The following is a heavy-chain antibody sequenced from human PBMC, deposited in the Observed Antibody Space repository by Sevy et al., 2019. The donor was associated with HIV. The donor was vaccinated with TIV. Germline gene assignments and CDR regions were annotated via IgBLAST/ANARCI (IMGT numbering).Heavy chain of an antibody. Sequence: GGSLRLSCAASGFTFSIYTMNWVRQAPGKGLEWVSSISSSSSYIYYTDSVKGRFSISRDNAKNALFLQMNSLRAEDTAVYYCARSLGNYYGSATYQEDWFDPWGQRTLVTVSS. V-gene: IGHV3-21*01. CDR3: ARSLGNYYGSATYQEDWFDP. CDR2: ISSSSSYI. CDR1: GFTFSIYT. D-gene: IGHD3-10*01. J-gene: IGHJ5*02.